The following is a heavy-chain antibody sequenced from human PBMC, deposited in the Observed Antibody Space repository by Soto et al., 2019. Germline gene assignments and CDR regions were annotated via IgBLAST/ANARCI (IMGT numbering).Heavy chain of an antibody. CDR1: GGSISSGVYY. CDR2: IYYSGST. D-gene: IGHD3-16*01. Sequence: SETLSLTCTVSGGSISSGVYYWSWIRQHPGKGLEWIGYIYYSGSTYYNPSLKSRVTISVDTSKNQFSLKLSSVTAADTAVYYCASTTRGFARGGVTNWFDPWGQGTLVTVSS. V-gene: IGHV4-31*03. CDR3: ASTTRGFARGGVTNWFDP. J-gene: IGHJ5*02.